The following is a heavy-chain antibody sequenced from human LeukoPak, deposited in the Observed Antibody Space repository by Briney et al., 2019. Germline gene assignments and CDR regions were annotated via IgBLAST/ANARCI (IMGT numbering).Heavy chain of an antibody. J-gene: IGHJ5*02. CDR2: ISSSSSTI. CDR1: GFTFSSYS. Sequence: GGSLRLSCAASGFTFSSYSMNWVRQAPGKGLEWVSYISSSSSTIYYADSVKGRFTISRDNAKNSLYLQMNSLRAEDTAVYYCARAPRSGAYWFDPWGQGTLVTVSS. D-gene: IGHD3-3*01. CDR3: ARAPRSGAYWFDP. V-gene: IGHV3-48*01.